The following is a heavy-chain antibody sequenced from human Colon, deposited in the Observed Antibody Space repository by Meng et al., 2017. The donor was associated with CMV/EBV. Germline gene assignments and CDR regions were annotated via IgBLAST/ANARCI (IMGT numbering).Heavy chain of an antibody. V-gene: IGHV1-2*02. D-gene: IGHD6-13*01. CDR2: INPNSGGT. CDR1: GYTFTGYY. Sequence: ASVKVSCKASGYTFTGYYMHWVRQAPGQGLEWMGWINPNSGGTNFAQKFQGRVTMTRDTSISTAYMELSRLRSDDTAVYYCARSWQRADAFDIWGQGTMVTVSS. CDR3: ARSWQRADAFDI. J-gene: IGHJ3*02.